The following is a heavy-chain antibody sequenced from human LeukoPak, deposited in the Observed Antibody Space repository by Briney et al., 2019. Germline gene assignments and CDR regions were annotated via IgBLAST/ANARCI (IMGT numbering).Heavy chain of an antibody. CDR1: GFTFSSYW. J-gene: IGHJ4*02. CDR3: ARDLWRKDFGVAHY. CDR2: INSDGSST. V-gene: IGHV3-74*01. D-gene: IGHD3-3*01. Sequence: GGSLRLSCAASGFTFSSYWMHWVRQAPGKGLEWVSRINSDGSSTSYADSVKGRFTISRDNAKNTLYLQMNSLRAEDTAVYYCARDLWRKDFGVAHYWGQGTLVTVSS.